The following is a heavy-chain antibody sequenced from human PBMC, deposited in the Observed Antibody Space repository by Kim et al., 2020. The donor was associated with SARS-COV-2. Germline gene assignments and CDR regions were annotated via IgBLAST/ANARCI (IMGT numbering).Heavy chain of an antibody. Sequence: ASVKVSCKASGYTFTGYYMHWVRQAPGQGLEWMGRINPNSGGTNYAQKFQGRVTMTRDTSISTAYMELSRLRSDDTAVYYCAGGYCSSTSCSPQYYYGMDVWGQGTTVTVSS. D-gene: IGHD2-2*01. J-gene: IGHJ6*02. CDR3: AGGYCSSTSCSPQYYYGMDV. V-gene: IGHV1-2*06. CDR2: INPNSGGT. CDR1: GYTFTGYY.